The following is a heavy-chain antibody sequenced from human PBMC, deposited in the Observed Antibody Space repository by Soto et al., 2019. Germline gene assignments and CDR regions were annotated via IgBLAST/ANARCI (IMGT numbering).Heavy chain of an antibody. V-gene: IGHV3-23*01. CDR1: WFLFSSYA. D-gene: IGHD6-19*01. J-gene: IGHJ3*02. CDR3: AKTTDGWFSAFEI. CDR2: ISGSGTTA. Sequence: PGGSLRLPCAASWFLFSSYAMSLVRQVPGKGLEWVSAISGSGTTAYYADSVKGRFTFSRDNSKKTMYLQMNSLRAEDTAVYYCAKTTDGWFSAFEIWGQGTMVTVSS.